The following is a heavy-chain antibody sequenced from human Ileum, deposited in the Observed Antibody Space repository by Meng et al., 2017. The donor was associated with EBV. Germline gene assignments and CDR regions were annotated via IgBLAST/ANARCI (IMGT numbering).Heavy chain of an antibody. CDR2: INESGST. CDR1: DGSFRGNY. V-gene: IGHV4-34*01. D-gene: IGHD3-3*01. CDR3: RNAFCSAAAGCSDY. Sequence: QVQLQQWGAGLLKPSETLSITCADYDGSFRGNYWSWIRQSPGKRLEWIGEINESGSTNYNPSLKSRVTILMDTSKNQFSLKLTSVTAADAAVYYCRNAFCSAAAGCSDYWGQGTLVTVSS. J-gene: IGHJ4*02.